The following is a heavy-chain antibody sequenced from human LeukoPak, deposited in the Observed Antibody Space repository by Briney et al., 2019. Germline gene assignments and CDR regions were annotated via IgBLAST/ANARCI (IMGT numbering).Heavy chain of an antibody. CDR3: ARDLGWVRYRYCSSTSCYPFDY. Sequence: PGGSLRLSCAASGSTFSSYSMNWVRQAPGKGLEWVSSISSSSSYIYYADSVKGRFTISRDNAKNSLYLQMNSLRAEDTAVYYCARDLGWVRYRYCSSTSCYPFDYWGQGTLVTVPS. CDR1: GSTFSSYS. J-gene: IGHJ4*02. CDR2: ISSSSSYI. D-gene: IGHD2-2*01. V-gene: IGHV3-21*01.